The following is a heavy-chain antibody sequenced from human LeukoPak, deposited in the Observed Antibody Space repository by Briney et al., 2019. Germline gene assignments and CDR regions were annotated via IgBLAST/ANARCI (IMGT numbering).Heavy chain of an antibody. CDR1: GGXFSGYD. CDR3: ATRQSNGWYDWFDP. CDR2: IDHSGST. J-gene: IGHJ5*02. D-gene: IGHD6-19*01. Sequence: SETLSLTCAVYGGXFSGYDCSWIRQPPAKGLEWIGEIDHSGSTNHNPSLKSRVTISVDTSKNQFSLKLSSVTAADTAVYFCATRQSNGWYDWFDPWGQGTLVTVSS. V-gene: IGHV4-34*01.